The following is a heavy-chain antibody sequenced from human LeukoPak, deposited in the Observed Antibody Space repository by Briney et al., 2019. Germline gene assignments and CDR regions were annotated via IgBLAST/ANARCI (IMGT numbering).Heavy chain of an antibody. CDR2: IYSGGST. J-gene: IGHJ4*02. D-gene: IGHD3-22*01. CDR3: ARPFLITMMQLFDY. V-gene: IGHV3-66*01. Sequence: PGGSLRLSCAASGFTVSSNYLSGVRQAPGKGRGGASVIYSGGSTYYADSVKGRFTISRDNSKNTLYLQMNSLRAEDTAVYYCARPFLITMMQLFDYWGQGTLVTVSS. CDR1: GFTVSSNY.